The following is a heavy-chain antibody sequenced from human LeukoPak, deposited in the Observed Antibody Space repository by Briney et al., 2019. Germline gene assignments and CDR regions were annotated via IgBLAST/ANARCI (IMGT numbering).Heavy chain of an antibody. CDR1: GGSISSSSSY. J-gene: IGHJ4*02. Sequence: PSETLSLTCTVSGGSISSSSSYWGWIRQPPGKGLEWIGGIYYSGSTYYNPSLKSRVTISVDTSKNQFSLKLSSVTAADTAVYYCARGGGGYWGQGTLVTVSS. CDR3: ARGGGGY. V-gene: IGHV4-39*01. CDR2: IYYSGST. D-gene: IGHD3-16*01.